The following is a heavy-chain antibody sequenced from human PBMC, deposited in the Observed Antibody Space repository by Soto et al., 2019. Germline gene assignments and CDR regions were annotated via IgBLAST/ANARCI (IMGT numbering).Heavy chain of an antibody. CDR3: ARHGSY. V-gene: IGHV4-39*01. CDR1: GVSISSSSYY. Sequence: SETLPLTCTVSGVSISSSSYYWGWIRQTPGKGLEWIGTIYFSGSTYYNPSLKSRVTISVDRSKNQFSLNLTSVTAADTAVYYCARHGSYWGPGTLVTVSS. J-gene: IGHJ4*02. CDR2: IYFSGST.